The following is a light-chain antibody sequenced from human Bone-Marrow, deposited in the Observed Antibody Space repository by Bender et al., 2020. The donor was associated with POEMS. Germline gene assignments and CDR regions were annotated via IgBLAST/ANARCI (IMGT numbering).Light chain of an antibody. CDR3: ISYAGSTDYV. J-gene: IGLJ1*01. CDR2: DVS. V-gene: IGLV2-8*01. CDR1: TGNVGGYNY. Sequence: QSALTQPASVSGSPGQSITISCTGTTGNVGGYNYVSWYQHHPGKAPKLMIYDVSERPSGVPDRFSGSKSGNTASLTVSGLQAEDEADYFCISYAGSTDYVFGTGTEVTVL.